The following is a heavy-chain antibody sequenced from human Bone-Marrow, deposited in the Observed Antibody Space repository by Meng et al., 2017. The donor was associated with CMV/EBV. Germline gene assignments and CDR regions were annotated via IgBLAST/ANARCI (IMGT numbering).Heavy chain of an antibody. J-gene: IGHJ6*02. CDR2: INSDGSST. CDR3: ARWRTSHIYYYYGMDV. V-gene: IGHV3-74*01. D-gene: IGHD2-21*01. CDR1: GFTFSSYW. Sequence: GGSLRLSCAAYGFTFSSYWRHWVSQAQGKGLVWVSRINSDGSSTSYADSVKGRFTISRDNAKNTLYLQMNSLRAEDTAVYYCARWRTSHIYYYYGMDVWGQGTTVTVSS.